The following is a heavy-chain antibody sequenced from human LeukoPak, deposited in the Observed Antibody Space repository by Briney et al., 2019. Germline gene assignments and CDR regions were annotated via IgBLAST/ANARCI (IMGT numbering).Heavy chain of an antibody. Sequence: ASVKVFCKVSGYTLTELSMHWVRQAPGKGLEWMGGFDPEDGETIYAQKFQGRVTVTRDTSTSTVHMELSGLRSEDTAVYYCARDQEAFDYWGQGTLVTVSS. V-gene: IGHV1-24*01. J-gene: IGHJ4*02. CDR1: GYTLTELS. CDR3: ARDQEAFDY. CDR2: FDPEDGET.